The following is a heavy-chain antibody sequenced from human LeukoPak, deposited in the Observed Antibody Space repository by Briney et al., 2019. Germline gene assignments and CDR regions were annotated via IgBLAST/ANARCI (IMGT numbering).Heavy chain of an antibody. Sequence: ASVKVSCKASGYTFTGYYMHWVRQAPGQGLEWMGWINPNSGGTNYAQKFQGRVTMTRDTSISTAYMELRRLRSDDTAVYYCARVKRQQLVFDAFDIWGQGTMVTVSS. CDR1: GYTFTGYY. CDR3: ARVKRQQLVFDAFDI. CDR2: INPNSGGT. J-gene: IGHJ3*02. V-gene: IGHV1-2*02. D-gene: IGHD6-13*01.